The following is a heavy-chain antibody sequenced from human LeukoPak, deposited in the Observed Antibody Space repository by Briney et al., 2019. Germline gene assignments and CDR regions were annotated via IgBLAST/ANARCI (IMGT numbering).Heavy chain of an antibody. Sequence: SETLSLTCTVSGGSISSYYWSWIRQPAGKGLEWIGRIYTSGSTNYNPSLKSRVTISVDTSKNQFSLKLSSVTAADTAVYYCARQEFTMVRGIKTRYYFDYWGQGTLVTVSS. J-gene: IGHJ4*02. CDR2: IYTSGST. V-gene: IGHV4-4*07. CDR3: ARQEFTMVRGIKTRYYFDY. D-gene: IGHD3-10*01. CDR1: GGSISSYY.